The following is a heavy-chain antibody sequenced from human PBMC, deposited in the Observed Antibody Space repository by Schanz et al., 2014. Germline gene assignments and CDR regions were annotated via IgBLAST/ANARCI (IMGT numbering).Heavy chain of an antibody. J-gene: IGHJ4*02. Sequence: EVQLVESGGGMVQPGGSLRLSCVASGVTFSSYAMSWVRQASGKGLEWVSAISGSGASTYYADSVKGRFTISRDNSKNTLYLQMNSLRAEDTAVYYCAKDQGSYGSGSYSYFDYWGQGTLATVSS. D-gene: IGHD3-10*01. V-gene: IGHV3-23*04. CDR2: ISGSGAST. CDR1: GVTFSSYA. CDR3: AKDQGSYGSGSYSYFDY.